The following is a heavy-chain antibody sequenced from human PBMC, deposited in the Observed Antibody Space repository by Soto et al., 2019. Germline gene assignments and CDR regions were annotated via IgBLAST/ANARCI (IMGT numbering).Heavy chain of an antibody. Sequence: ASVKVSCKTSGYTFHTYGITWVRQAPGQGLEWMGWISGYNGNTHYAQKFQGRVSMTTDTSTTTAYMDLRTLRSDDAAVYYCARALYRGSHPNFDYWGQGTLVTVSS. J-gene: IGHJ4*02. CDR2: ISGYNGNT. CDR1: GYTFHTYG. D-gene: IGHD1-26*01. CDR3: ARALYRGSHPNFDY. V-gene: IGHV1-18*01.